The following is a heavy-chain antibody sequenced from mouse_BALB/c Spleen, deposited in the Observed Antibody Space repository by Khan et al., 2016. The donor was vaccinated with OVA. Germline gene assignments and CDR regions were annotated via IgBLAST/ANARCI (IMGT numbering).Heavy chain of an antibody. CDR2: ISNGGGFT. D-gene: IGHD1-3*01. J-gene: IGHJ4*01. V-gene: IGHV5-12*02. Sequence: EVQLQESGGGLVQPGGSLKLSCATSGFTFSDYYIYWVRQTPEKRLEWVAYISNGGGFTYYPDTIEGRFTISRDNAKNTLYLQMSRLKSEDTAMYYCARQLNGAMDDWGQGTSVTVSS. CDR1: GFTFSDYY. CDR3: ARQLNGAMDD.